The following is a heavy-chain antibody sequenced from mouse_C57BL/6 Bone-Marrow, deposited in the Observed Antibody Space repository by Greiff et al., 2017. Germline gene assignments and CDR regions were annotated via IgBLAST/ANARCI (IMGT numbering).Heavy chain of an antibody. CDR3: AKSVYSIYYYAMND. CDR1: GFSLTSYG. CDR2: IWRGGST. D-gene: IGHD2-5*01. Sequence: VQLQQSGPGLVQPSQSLSITCTVSGFSLTSYGVHWVRQSPGKGLEWLGVIWRGGSTDYNAAFMSRLSITKDNSKSQVFFQMNSQKADDTAICYCAKSVYSIYYYAMNDWGRGTSDTVSS. J-gene: IGHJ4*01. V-gene: IGHV2-5*01.